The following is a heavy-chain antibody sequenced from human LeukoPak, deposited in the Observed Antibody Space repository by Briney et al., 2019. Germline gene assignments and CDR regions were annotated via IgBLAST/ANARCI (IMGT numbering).Heavy chain of an antibody. J-gene: IGHJ5*02. CDR1: GGSISSSTYY. Sequence: SETLSLTCTVSGGSISSSTYYWSWIRQPAGKGLEWIGRISTSGSTEYNPSLKSRVTISIDTSKNQFSLKLSSLTAADTAVYYCARMRWIGGYWFDPWGRGTLVTVSS. CDR3: ARMRWIGGYWFDP. V-gene: IGHV4-61*02. D-gene: IGHD5-12*01. CDR2: ISTSGST.